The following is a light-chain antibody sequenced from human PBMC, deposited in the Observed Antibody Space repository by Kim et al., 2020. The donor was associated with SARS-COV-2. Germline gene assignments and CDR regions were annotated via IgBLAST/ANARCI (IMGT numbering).Light chain of an antibody. CDR1: QSVSSSY. V-gene: IGKV3-20*01. Sequence: EVLLTQSPGTLSLSPGERAIHSCRASQSVSSSYLAWYQHKPGQSPRLLIHGASSRATGVPDRFRGGGSGTDFTLTITRLEPGDFAVYYCQQYGRSQTNIGQGTRLEIK. CDR2: GAS. CDR3: QQYGRSQTN. J-gene: IGKJ5*01.